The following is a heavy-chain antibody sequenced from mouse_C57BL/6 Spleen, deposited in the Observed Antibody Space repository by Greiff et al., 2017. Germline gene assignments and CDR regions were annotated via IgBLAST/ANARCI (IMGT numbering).Heavy chain of an antibody. CDR1: GFNIKDYY. D-gene: IGHD1-1*01. V-gene: IGHV14-1*01. CDR2: IDPEDGDT. CDR3: SGATVGATDYAMDY. J-gene: IGHJ4*01. Sequence: EVKLVESGAELVRPGASVKLSCTASGFNIKDYYMHWVKQRPEQGLEWIGRIDPEDGDTEYAPKFQGKATMTADTSSNTAYLQLSSLTSEDTSVYYCSGATVGATDYAMDYWGQGTSVTVSS.